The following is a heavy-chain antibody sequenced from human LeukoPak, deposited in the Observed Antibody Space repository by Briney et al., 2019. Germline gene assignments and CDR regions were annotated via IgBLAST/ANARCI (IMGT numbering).Heavy chain of an antibody. CDR2: IYHSGST. D-gene: IGHD1-1*01. CDR1: GYSIISNFY. CDR3: ARDVHIYGNAFGI. V-gene: IGHV4-38-2*02. Sequence: PSETLSLTCTVSGYSIISNFYWGWIRQSPGKGLEWIGSIYHSGSTYYNPSLKGRVTISVDTSTNQFSLKLSSVTAADTAMYYCARDVHIYGNAFGIWGQGTMVTVSS. J-gene: IGHJ3*02.